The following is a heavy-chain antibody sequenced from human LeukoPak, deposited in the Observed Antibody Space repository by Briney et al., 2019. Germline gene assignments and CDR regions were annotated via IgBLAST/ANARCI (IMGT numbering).Heavy chain of an antibody. CDR1: GFSFSVYW. CDR2: INSEGSTT. J-gene: IGHJ4*02. V-gene: IGHV3-74*01. Sequence: GGSLRLSCAVSGFSFSVYWMHWVRQPPEKGLVWVSRINSEGSTTVYADSVKGRFTISRDNVKNTLYLQMNSLRAEDTALYYCARGGVVVTPFFHNWGQGTLVTVSS. D-gene: IGHD2-21*02. CDR3: ARGGVVVTPFFHN.